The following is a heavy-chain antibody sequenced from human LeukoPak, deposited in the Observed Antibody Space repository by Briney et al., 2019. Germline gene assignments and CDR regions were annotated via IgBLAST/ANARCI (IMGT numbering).Heavy chain of an antibody. J-gene: IGHJ4*02. CDR3: AKAPVHVVVPAAMGFDY. Sequence: GRSLRLSCAASGFTFSSYGMHWVRQAPGKGLEWVAVISYDGSNKYYADSVKGRFTISRDNSKNTLYLQMNSLRAEDTAVYYCAKAPVHVVVPAAMGFDYWGQGTLVTVSS. D-gene: IGHD2-2*01. CDR2: ISYDGSNK. V-gene: IGHV3-30*18. CDR1: GFTFSSYG.